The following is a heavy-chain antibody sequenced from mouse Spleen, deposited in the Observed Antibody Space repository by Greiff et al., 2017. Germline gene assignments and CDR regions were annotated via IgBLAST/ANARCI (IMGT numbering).Heavy chain of an antibody. D-gene: IGHD4-1*01. CDR3: ARSGNWEPFFDY. CDR1: GYAFSSYW. Sequence: QVQLKQSGAELVKPGASVKISCKASGYAFSSYWMNWVKQRPGKGLEWIGQIYPGDGDTNYNGKFKGKATLTADKSSSTAYMQLSSLTSEDSAVYFCARSGNWEPFFDYWGQGTTLTVSS. J-gene: IGHJ2*01. CDR2: IYPGDGDT. V-gene: IGHV1-80*01.